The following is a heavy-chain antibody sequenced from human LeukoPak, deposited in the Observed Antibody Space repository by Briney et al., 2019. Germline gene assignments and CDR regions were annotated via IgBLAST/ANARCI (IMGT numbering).Heavy chain of an antibody. V-gene: IGHV3-48*02. Sequence: GGSLRLSCVASGFTFSGYAMNWVRQAPGKGLEWVSDISSSGSTINFADSVKGRFTISRDNAKNSLYLQMNSLRDEDTAVYYCARLEYYYVSGNYYKLFDDWGQGTLVTVCS. CDR1: GFTFSGYA. J-gene: IGHJ4*02. CDR2: ISSSGSTI. CDR3: ARLEYYYVSGNYYKLFDD. D-gene: IGHD3-10*01.